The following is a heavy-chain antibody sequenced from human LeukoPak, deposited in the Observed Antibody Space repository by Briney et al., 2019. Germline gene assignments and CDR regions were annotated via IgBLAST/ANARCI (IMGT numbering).Heavy chain of an antibody. CDR1: GGSISSYY. V-gene: IGHV4-59*01. CDR2: IYYSGST. CDR3: AREGGLTTSDFDY. Sequence: PSETLSLTCTVSGGSISSYYWSWIRQPPGKGLEWIGYIYYSGSTNYNPSLKSRVTISVDTSKNQFSLKLSSVTAADTAVYYCAREGGLTTSDFDYWGQGTLVTVSS. D-gene: IGHD4-17*01. J-gene: IGHJ4*02.